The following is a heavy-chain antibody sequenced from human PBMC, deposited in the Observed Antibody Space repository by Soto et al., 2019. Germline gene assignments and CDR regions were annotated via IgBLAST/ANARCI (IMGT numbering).Heavy chain of an antibody. CDR2: IYYSGST. CDR3: ARGALGYSGYAFDY. D-gene: IGHD5-12*01. V-gene: IGHV4-31*03. CDR1: GGSISSGGYY. J-gene: IGHJ4*02. Sequence: TLCLTCTVSGGSISSGGYYWSWIRQHPGKGLEWIGYIYYSGSTYYNPSLKSRVTISVDTSKNQFSLKLSSVTAADTAVYYCARGALGYSGYAFDYWGQGTLVTVSS.